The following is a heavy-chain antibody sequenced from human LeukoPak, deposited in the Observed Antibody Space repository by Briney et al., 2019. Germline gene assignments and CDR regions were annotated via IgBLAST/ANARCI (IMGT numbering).Heavy chain of an antibody. Sequence: GGTLRLSCAASGFTFSNYGLSWVRQAPGKGLEWVSGITGSGGSTYYADSVKGRFTISRDNSKNTLYLQINSLRAEDTAIYYCARDERLLSFLKWGQGTLVTVSS. V-gene: IGHV3-23*01. J-gene: IGHJ4*02. D-gene: IGHD3-3*01. CDR3: ARDERLLSFLK. CDR2: ITGSGGST. CDR1: GFTFSNYG.